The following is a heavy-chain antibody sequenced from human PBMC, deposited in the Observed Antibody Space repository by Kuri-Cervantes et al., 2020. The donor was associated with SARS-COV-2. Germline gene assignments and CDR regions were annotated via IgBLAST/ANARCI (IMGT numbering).Heavy chain of an antibody. Sequence: GESLKISCAASGFTFSSYAMRWVRQAPGKGLEWVSFISSSNYIYYADSLKGRFTISRDNAKNSLYLQMNSPRAEDTAVYYCARDGSRYSTSSFNYYYMDVWGKGTTVTVSS. J-gene: IGHJ6*03. V-gene: IGHV3-21*01. CDR1: GFTFSSYA. CDR2: ISSSNYI. CDR3: ARDGSRYSTSSFNYYYMDV. D-gene: IGHD6-6*01.